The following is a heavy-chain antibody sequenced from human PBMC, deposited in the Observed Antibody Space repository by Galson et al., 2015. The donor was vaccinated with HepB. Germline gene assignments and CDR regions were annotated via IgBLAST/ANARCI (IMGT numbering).Heavy chain of an antibody. D-gene: IGHD3-3*01. CDR1: GGSFSGFY. J-gene: IGHJ4*02. CDR3: ARFHGISITGQFDY. V-gene: IGHV4-34*01. CDR2: IDHSGTA. Sequence: TLSLTCAAYGGSFSGFYWSWVRQTPKKGLEWIGEIDHSGTAHYSPSLRSRVTISIDTSKNQFSLSLISVTAADTAVYFCARFHGISITGQFDYWGQGLLVTVSS.